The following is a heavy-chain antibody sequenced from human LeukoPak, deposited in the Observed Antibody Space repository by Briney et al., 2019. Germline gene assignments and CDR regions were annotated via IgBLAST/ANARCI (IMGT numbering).Heavy chain of an antibody. CDR3: ARDTVSYFDH. CDR2: IYYSGST. D-gene: IGHD4-17*01. Sequence: SETLSLTCTVSGGSISSYYWSWIRQPPGKGLEWIGYIYYSGSTNYNPSLKSRVTISVDTSKNQFSLKLSSVTAADTAVYYCARDTVSYFDHWGQGTLVTVSS. CDR1: GGSISSYY. V-gene: IGHV4-59*01. J-gene: IGHJ4*02.